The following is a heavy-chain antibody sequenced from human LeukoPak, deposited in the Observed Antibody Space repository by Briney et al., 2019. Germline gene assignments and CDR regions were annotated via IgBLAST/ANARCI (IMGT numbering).Heavy chain of an antibody. CDR1: GGSISSYY. D-gene: IGHD6-13*01. Sequence: SETLSLTCTVSGGSISSYYWSWIRQPPGKGLEWIGYIYYSGSTNYNPSLKSRVTISVDTSKNQFSLKLSSVTAADTAVYYCARDGSYSSSSGGSWFDPWGQGTLVTVSS. J-gene: IGHJ5*02. CDR3: ARDGSYSSSSGGSWFDP. V-gene: IGHV4-59*01. CDR2: IYYSGST.